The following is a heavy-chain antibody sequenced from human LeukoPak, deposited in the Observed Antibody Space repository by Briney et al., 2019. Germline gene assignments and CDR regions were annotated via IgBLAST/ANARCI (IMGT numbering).Heavy chain of an antibody. Sequence: SVKVSCKASGGTFSSYAISWVRQAPGQGLEWMGGIIPIFGTANYAQKFQGRVTITADESTSTAYMELSSLRSEDTAVYYCAREPYYYDSSGYPLYYYYGMDVWGRGTTVTVSS. V-gene: IGHV1-69*13. CDR3: AREPYYYDSSGYPLYYYYGMDV. CDR1: GGTFSSYA. J-gene: IGHJ6*02. CDR2: IIPIFGTA. D-gene: IGHD3-22*01.